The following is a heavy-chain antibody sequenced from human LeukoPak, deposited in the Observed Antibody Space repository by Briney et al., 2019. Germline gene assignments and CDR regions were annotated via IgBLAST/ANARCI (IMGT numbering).Heavy chain of an antibody. D-gene: IGHD3-10*01. CDR2: IYTSGST. Sequence: PSETLSLTCTVSGGSINSYYWSWIRQPAGKGLEWIGRIYTSGSTNYNPSLKSRVTMSVDTSKNQFSLKLSSVTAADTAVYYCARDWYYYGSGSYYNLNWFDPWGQGTLVTVSS. CDR1: GGSINSYY. V-gene: IGHV4-4*07. J-gene: IGHJ5*02. CDR3: ARDWYYYGSGSYYNLNWFDP.